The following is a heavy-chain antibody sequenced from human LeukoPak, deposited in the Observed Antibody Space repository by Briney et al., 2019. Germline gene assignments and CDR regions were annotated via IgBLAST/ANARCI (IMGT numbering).Heavy chain of an antibody. CDR1: GFTFSSYS. D-gene: IGHD5-18*01. J-gene: IGHJ4*02. CDR2: ISSSSSYI. V-gene: IGHV3-21*01. Sequence: PGGSLRLSCAASGFTFSSYSMNWVRQTPGKGLEWVSSISSSSSYIYYADSVKGRFTISRDNAKNSLYLQMNSLRAEATAVYYCARLGGYSYVFDYWGQGTLVTVSS. CDR3: ARLGGYSYVFDY.